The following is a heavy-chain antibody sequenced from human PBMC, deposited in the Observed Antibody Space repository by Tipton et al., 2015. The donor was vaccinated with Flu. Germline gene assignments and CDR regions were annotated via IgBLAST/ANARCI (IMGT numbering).Heavy chain of an antibody. J-gene: IGHJ4*02. D-gene: IGHD6-19*01. Sequence: SLRLSCAASGFTFSTYAMSWVRQAPGKGLEWVSVVSGGGAITYFADSVKGRFTISRDNSKNILYLQMNSLRADDTAVYSCAKVIPELVAGLDSWGQGTLVTVSS. V-gene: IGHV3-23*01. CDR3: AKVIPELVAGLDS. CDR1: GFTFSTYA. CDR2: VSGGGAIT.